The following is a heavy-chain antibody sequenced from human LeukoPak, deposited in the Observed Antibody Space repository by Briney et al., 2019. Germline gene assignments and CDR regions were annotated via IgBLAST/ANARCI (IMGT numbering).Heavy chain of an antibody. Sequence: PGGSLRLSCAASDSTFSTYVMSWVRQAPGKGLEWVSTVSGSGGSTYYADSVKGRFTISRDNSKNTLYLQMNSLRAEDTAVYYCAKASSSSWYVLGNWGQGTLVTVSS. J-gene: IGHJ4*02. V-gene: IGHV3-23*01. CDR1: DSTFSTYV. D-gene: IGHD6-13*01. CDR2: VSGSGGST. CDR3: AKASSSSWYVLGN.